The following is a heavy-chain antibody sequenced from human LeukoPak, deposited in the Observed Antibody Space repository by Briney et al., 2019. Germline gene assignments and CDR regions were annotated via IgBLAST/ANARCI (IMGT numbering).Heavy chain of an antibody. D-gene: IGHD6-13*01. V-gene: IGHV1-18*01. J-gene: IGHJ5*02. CDR2: ISAYNGNT. CDR3: ARGIAAAAYNWFDP. Sequence: GASVKVSCKASGYTFTSYGMSWVRQAPGQGLEWMGWISAYNGNTNYAQKLQGRVTMTTDRSTSTAYMELRSLRSDDTAVYYCARGIAAAAYNWFDPWGQGTLVTVSS. CDR1: GYTFTSYG.